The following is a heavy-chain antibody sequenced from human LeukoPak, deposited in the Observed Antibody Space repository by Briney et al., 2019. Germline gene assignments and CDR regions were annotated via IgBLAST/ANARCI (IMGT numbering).Heavy chain of an antibody. CDR1: GGSISSYY. CDR2: IYYSGST. Sequence: SETLSLTCTVSGGSISSYYWSWIRQPPGKGLEWIGYIYYSGSTNYNPSLKSRVTISVDTSKNQFSLKLSSVTAADTAVYYCAKHQRVTRGPYYYYMDVWGKGTTVTVSS. J-gene: IGHJ6*03. CDR3: AKHQRVTRGPYYYYMDV. V-gene: IGHV4-59*01. D-gene: IGHD4-17*01.